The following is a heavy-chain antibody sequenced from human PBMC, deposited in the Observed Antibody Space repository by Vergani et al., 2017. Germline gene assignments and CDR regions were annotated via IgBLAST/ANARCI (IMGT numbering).Heavy chain of an antibody. D-gene: IGHD2-21*02. Sequence: QVQLVQSGAEVKKPGASVKVSCKASGYTFTGYYMHWVRQAPGQGLEWMGWINPNSGGTNYAQKFQGRVTMTRDTSISTAYMELNSLRAEDTAVYYCAKARIVVVTGTKLNYFDYWGQGTLVTVSS. V-gene: IGHV1-2*02. CDR1: GYTFTGYY. CDR3: AKARIVVVTGTKLNYFDY. CDR2: INPNSGGT. J-gene: IGHJ4*02.